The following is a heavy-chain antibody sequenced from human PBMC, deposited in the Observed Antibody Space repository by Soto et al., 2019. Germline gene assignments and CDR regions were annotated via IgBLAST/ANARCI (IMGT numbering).Heavy chain of an antibody. D-gene: IGHD3-9*01. CDR2: ISAYNGNT. CDR1: GYTFTSYG. V-gene: IGHV1-18*01. Sequence: GASVKVSCKAPGYTFTSYGISWVRQAPGQGLEWMGWISAYNGNTKYAQKLQGRVTVTTDTSTSTAYMELRSLTSDDTAVYYCARDLTPGLVDHWGQGTLVTVS. J-gene: IGHJ4*02. CDR3: ARDLTPGLVDH.